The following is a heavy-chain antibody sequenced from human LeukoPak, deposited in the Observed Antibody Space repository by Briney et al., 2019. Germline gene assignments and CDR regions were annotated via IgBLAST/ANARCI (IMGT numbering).Heavy chain of an antibody. CDR3: AKEVGPDLGA. Sequence: GGSLRRSCAASGFTFRSYAIHWVRQAPGKGLEWVAIIWYDGSKTYYAESVKGRFTISRDNSNNMAYLQMSSLRVEDTAVYYCAKEVGPDLGAWGQGTLVTVSS. CDR2: IWYDGSKT. J-gene: IGHJ4*02. CDR1: GFTFRSYA. D-gene: IGHD1-26*01. V-gene: IGHV3-30*02.